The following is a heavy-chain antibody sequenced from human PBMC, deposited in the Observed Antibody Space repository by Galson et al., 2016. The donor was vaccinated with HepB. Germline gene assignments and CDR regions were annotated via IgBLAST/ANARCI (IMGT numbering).Heavy chain of an antibody. J-gene: IGHJ4*02. V-gene: IGHV3-15*05. CDR3: TTDPRQ. CDR2: MKNKRDGVTL. CDR1: GFRLNDFW. Sequence: SLRLSCAAFGFRLNDFWMSWVRQAPGKGLEWIGRMKNKRDGVTLDYIEPVKGRFTISRDDSRNTLYLQMNSLRTEDTGVYYCTTDPRQWGQGTLVAVSS.